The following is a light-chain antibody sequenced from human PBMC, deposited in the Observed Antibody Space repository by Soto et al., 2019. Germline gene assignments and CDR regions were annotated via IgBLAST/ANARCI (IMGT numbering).Light chain of an antibody. J-gene: IGKJ1*01. CDR1: QSVSTS. V-gene: IGKV3-11*01. Sequence: IVLTQSPATLSLSPGERAALSCRASQSVSTSLAWYQHKPGQAPRLIIYDASKRAPGIPARFSGSGSGTDFTLTISSPEPADFAVYYCQVRDVWPTFGQGTKVEIK. CDR3: QVRDVWPT. CDR2: DAS.